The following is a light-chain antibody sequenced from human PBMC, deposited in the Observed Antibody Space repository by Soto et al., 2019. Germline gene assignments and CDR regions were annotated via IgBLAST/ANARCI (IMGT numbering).Light chain of an antibody. CDR3: SSYTTSNTRQIV. CDR1: SSDVGGYNY. V-gene: IGLV2-14*04. Sequence: TIFCTGTSSDVGGYNYVSWYQQHPGKAPKFMIYDVSNRPSGVSNRFSGSKSGNTASLTISGLQAEDEADYYCSSYTTSNTRQIVFGTGTKVTVL. CDR2: DVS. J-gene: IGLJ1*01.